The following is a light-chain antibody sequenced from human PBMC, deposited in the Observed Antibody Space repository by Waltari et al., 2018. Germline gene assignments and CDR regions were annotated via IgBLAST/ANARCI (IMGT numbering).Light chain of an antibody. J-gene: IGLJ3*02. CDR2: QVN. Sequence: QSALTQPASVSGSPGQSITLSCTGTSSDVGFYVFVSWFQNHPGKAPKVMIYQVNNRPSGVSNRFSGSKSANTASLTISGLQAEDEADYYCSSYTRRSYWVFGGGTQLTVL. V-gene: IGLV2-14*01. CDR1: SSDVGFYVF. CDR3: SSYTRRSYWV.